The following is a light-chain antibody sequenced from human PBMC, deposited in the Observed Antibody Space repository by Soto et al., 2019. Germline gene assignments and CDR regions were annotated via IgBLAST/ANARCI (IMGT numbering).Light chain of an antibody. V-gene: IGKV1-33*01. CDR1: QDIRTS. CDR2: GAS. Sequence: DIQMTQSPSSLSASVGARVSITCQASQDIRTSLSWFQQKSGRAPKLLIYGASNLETGVPSRFRGSGSGTDFTFTITSLQPEDIATYYCQQYDNLPPFTFGPGTKVDIK. J-gene: IGKJ3*01. CDR3: QQYDNLPPFT.